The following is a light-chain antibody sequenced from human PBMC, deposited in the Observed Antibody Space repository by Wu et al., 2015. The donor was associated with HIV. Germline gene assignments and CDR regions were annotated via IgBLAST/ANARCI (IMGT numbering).Light chain of an antibody. J-gene: IGKJ2*01. CDR1: QSISSY. CDR3: QQTYSNSL. V-gene: IGKV1-39*01. CDR2: AAS. Sequence: DIQMTQSPSSLSASVGDRVTITCRTSQSISSYLNWYQQKPGKAPKLLIYAASSLQSGVPSRFSGSGSGTDFTLTISSLQPEDFATYYCQQTYSNSLFGQGTKLEIK.